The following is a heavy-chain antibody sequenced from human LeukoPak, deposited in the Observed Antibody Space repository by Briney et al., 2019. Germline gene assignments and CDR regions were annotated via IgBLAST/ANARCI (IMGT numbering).Heavy chain of an antibody. CDR3: AKSYYYDSSGYYYREHDAFDI. Sequence: PGGSLRLSCAASGFTFDDYGMSWVRQAPGKGLEWVSGINWNGGNTGYADSVKGRFTISRDNAKNSLYLQMNSLRAEDTALYYCAKSYYYDSSGYYYREHDAFDIWGQGTMVTVSS. J-gene: IGHJ3*02. D-gene: IGHD3-22*01. CDR1: GFTFDDYG. CDR2: INWNGGNT. V-gene: IGHV3-20*04.